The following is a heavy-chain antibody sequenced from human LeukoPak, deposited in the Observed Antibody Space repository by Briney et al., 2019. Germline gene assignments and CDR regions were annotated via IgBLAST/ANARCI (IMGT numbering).Heavy chain of an antibody. V-gene: IGHV1-2*02. CDR1: GYTFTSYY. Sequence: ASVKVSCKASGYTFTSYYMHWVRQAPGQGLEWMGWINPNSGGTNYAQKFQGRVTMTRDTSISTAYMELSRLRSDDTAVYYCARVWGIAAAGPGYWGQGTLVTVSS. D-gene: IGHD6-13*01. J-gene: IGHJ4*02. CDR3: ARVWGIAAAGPGY. CDR2: INPNSGGT.